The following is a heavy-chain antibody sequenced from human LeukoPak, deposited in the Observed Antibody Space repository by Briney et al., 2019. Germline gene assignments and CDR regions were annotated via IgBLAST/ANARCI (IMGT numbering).Heavy chain of an antibody. CDR2: ITSSSSYI. CDR1: GFTFSTYN. J-gene: IGHJ3*01. CDR3: AKDAAVAGQDAFDV. Sequence: GGSLRLSCAASGFTFSTYNMNWVRQAPGKGLEWVSSITSSSSYIYYADSVKGRFTISRDNAKNSLYLQMNSLRAEDTALYYCAKDAAVAGQDAFDVWGQGTMVTVSS. D-gene: IGHD6-19*01. V-gene: IGHV3-21*04.